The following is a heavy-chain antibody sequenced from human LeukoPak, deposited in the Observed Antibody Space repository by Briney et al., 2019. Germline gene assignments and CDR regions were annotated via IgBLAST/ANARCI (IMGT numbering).Heavy chain of an antibody. CDR1: GVAFSNAW. Sequence: GGSLRVSCAASGVAFSNAWMSWVRKAPEKGLEWVGRIKSNTDGGTTDYAAPVKGRFTISRDDSKNTLYLQMNSLKTEDTAVYYCTTEFLGGAMVPDLGYWGQGTLVTVSS. J-gene: IGHJ4*02. V-gene: IGHV3-15*01. CDR3: TTEFLGGAMVPDLGY. CDR2: IKSNTDGGTT. D-gene: IGHD5-18*01.